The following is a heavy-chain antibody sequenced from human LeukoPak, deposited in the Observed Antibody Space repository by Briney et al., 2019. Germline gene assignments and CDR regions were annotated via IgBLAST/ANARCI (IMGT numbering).Heavy chain of an antibody. V-gene: IGHV1-18*01. CDR2: ISGYNGKT. D-gene: IGHD3-22*01. CDR3: ARDSLIVPSVPALDY. CDR1: GYSLTDHG. Sequence: ASVNVSCKASGYSLTDHGISWVRQAPGQGLEWVAGISGYNGKTDYRNSLQDRITLTTDTSTSTAYMELRSLRSDDTAVYFCARDSLIVPSVPALDYWGQGTLVTVSS. J-gene: IGHJ4*02.